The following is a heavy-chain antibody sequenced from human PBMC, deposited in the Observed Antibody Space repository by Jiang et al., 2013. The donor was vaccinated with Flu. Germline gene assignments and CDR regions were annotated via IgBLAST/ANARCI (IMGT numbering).Heavy chain of an antibody. CDR3: ARARNDYGDSRTGIDN. Sequence: GPGLVKPSETLSLTCRVSGAYIGNYYWKWIRQPPGKGLEWIGYISHTGRSNVKPSLETRVNISVDTSKNQFSLKLASVTAADTAVYYCARARNDYGDSRTGIDNWGQGALVTVSS. CDR1: GAYIGNYY. CDR2: ISHTGRS. D-gene: IGHD4-17*01. V-gene: IGHV4-59*01. J-gene: IGHJ4*02.